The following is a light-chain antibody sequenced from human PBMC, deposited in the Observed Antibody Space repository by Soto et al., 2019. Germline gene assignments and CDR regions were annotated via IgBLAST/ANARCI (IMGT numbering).Light chain of an antibody. CDR2: AAS. V-gene: IGKV1-12*01. CDR1: QGISSW. J-gene: IGKJ4*01. Sequence: DIQMTQSPSFVSASVGDRVTITCRASQGISSWLAWYQHRPGRAPKLLIHAASNLESGVPSRFSGSGSVTDFTLTISSLQPEDFATYHCQQTTSFPLTFGGGTKVEIK. CDR3: QQTTSFPLT.